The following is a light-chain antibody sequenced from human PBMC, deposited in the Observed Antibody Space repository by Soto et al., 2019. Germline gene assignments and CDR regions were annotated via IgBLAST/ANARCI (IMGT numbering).Light chain of an antibody. V-gene: IGKV3-20*01. J-gene: IGKJ1*01. CDR1: QSVSSSY. Sequence: EIGLTQAPGTLSLSPGERATLSCRASQSVSSSYLAWYQQKPGQAPRLLIYGASSRATGIPDRFSGSGSGTDFTLTISRLEPEDFAVYYCQQYGSSPWKFGQGTK. CDR2: GAS. CDR3: QQYGSSPWK.